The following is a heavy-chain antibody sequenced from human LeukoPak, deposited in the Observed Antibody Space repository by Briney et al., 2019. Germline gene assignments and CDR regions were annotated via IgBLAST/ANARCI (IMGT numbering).Heavy chain of an antibody. V-gene: IGHV4-59*08. CDR1: GGSISNYY. CDR3: ARHGGGYSFDY. J-gene: IGHJ4*02. Sequence: SSETLSLTCSVSGGSISNYYWSWIRQPPGKGLEWIGYMYNSGSTNYNPSLKSRVTISEDTSKNQFSLKVTSVTAADTAVYHCARHGGGYSFDYWGQGTLVTVSS. D-gene: IGHD5-24*01. CDR2: MYNSGST.